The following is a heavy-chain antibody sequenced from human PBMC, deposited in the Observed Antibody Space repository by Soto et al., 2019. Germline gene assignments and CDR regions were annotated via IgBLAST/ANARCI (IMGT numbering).Heavy chain of an antibody. CDR2: ISPYNGDT. V-gene: IGHV1-18*04. J-gene: IGHJ4*02. D-gene: IGHD2-15*01. CDR3: ARTPRAQMIVLEAATRFDY. Sequence: QVQLVQSGAEVKRPGASLKVSCKASGYTFTTYGFNWVRQAPGQGLEWMGWISPYNGDTNYAQNFQGRVTLTTDTSTSTAYMELRTLTSDDTAVYYCARTPRAQMIVLEAATRFDYWGQGPLVTVSS. CDR1: GYTFTTYG.